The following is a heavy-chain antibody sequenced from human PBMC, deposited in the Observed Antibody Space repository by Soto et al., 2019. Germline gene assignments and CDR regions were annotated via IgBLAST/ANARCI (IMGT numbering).Heavy chain of an antibody. Sequence: SETLSLTCTVSGVSVSSVSYYWSWIRQSPGKSLEWLGYIYYTGSIKYNPSFSSRVTMSVDTSKNQFSLKLISVTAADTAVYFCARSLKVLSGCFNPWGQGTLVTVSS. V-gene: IGHV4-61*01. J-gene: IGHJ5*02. D-gene: IGHD6-19*01. CDR3: ARSLKVLSGCFNP. CDR1: GVSVSSVSYY. CDR2: IYYTGSI.